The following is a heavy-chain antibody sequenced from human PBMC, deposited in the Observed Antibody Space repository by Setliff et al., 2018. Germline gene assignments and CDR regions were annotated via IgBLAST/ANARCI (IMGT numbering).Heavy chain of an antibody. CDR1: GGSVRSHY. J-gene: IGHJ4*02. CDR3: ARKISVTGTLDY. V-gene: IGHV4-59*06. Sequence: PSETLSLTCTVSGGSVRSHYWSWIRHSPGKGLEWIGYIYYSGSTYYNPSLKSRVTISVDTSKNQFSLKLSSVTAADTAIYYCARKISVTGTLDYWGQGTLVTVSS. CDR2: IYYSGST. D-gene: IGHD1-20*01.